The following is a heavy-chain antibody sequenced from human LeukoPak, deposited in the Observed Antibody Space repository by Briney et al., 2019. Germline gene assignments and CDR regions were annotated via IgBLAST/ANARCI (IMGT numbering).Heavy chain of an antibody. V-gene: IGHV1-2*02. CDR1: GYTFTGYY. CDR2: INPNSGGT. Sequence: GASVKVSCKASGYTFTGYYMHWVRQAPGQGLEWMGWINPNSGGTNYAQKFQGRVTMTRDTSISTAYMELSRLRSDDTAVYYCARDLYPVRYYADAFDIWGQGTMVTVSS. D-gene: IGHD2-2*01. CDR3: ARDLYPVRYYADAFDI. J-gene: IGHJ3*02.